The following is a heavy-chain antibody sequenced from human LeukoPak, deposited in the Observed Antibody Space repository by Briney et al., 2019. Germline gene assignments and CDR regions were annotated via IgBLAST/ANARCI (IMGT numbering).Heavy chain of an antibody. CDR2: IYYNGSA. CDR1: GGSISSTTYY. Sequence: SETLSLTCTVSGGSISSTTYYWGWIRQPPGKGLEWIGNIYYNGSAYYNPSLKSRVTISVDTSKNQFSLKLSSVTAADTAVYYCARDGYNPIDYWGQGTLVTVSS. CDR3: ARDGYNPIDY. V-gene: IGHV4-39*07. J-gene: IGHJ4*02. D-gene: IGHD5-24*01.